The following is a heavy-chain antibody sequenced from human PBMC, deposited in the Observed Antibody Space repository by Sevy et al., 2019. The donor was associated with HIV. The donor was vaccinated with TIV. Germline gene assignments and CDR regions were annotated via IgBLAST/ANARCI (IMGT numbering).Heavy chain of an antibody. D-gene: IGHD3-3*01. V-gene: IGHV4-34*01. CDR3: ARGVSDFWSGPGL. CDR2: INRSGGT. J-gene: IGHJ4*01. Sequence: SETLSLTCAVSGGSFSGYYWSWIRQPPGKGLEWIGEINRSGGTNYNPSLKSRVTISVDTSKNQFSLKLSSVTAADTAMYYCARGVSDFWSGPGLWGHGTLVTVSS. CDR1: GGSFSGYY.